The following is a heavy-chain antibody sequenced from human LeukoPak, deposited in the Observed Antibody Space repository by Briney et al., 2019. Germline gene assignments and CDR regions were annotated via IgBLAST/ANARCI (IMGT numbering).Heavy chain of an antibody. D-gene: IGHD4-17*01. CDR3: ARGGDDYGDYGAGFDY. CDR2: ISSSGSTI. J-gene: IGHJ4*02. V-gene: IGHV3-48*03. Sequence: PGGSLRLSCAASGFTFSSYEMNWVRQAPGKGLEWVSYISSSGSTIYYADSVKGRFTISRDNAKKSLYLQMNSLRAEDTAVYYCARGGDDYGDYGAGFDYWGQGTLVTVSS. CDR1: GFTFSSYE.